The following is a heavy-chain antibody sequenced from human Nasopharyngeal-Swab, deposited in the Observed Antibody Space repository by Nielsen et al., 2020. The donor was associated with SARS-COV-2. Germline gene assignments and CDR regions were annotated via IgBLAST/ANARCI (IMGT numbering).Heavy chain of an antibody. CDR3: ARDLYSSGGKYYYYGMDV. CDR1: GFTFSSYD. Sequence: GESLKISCAASGFTFSSYDMHWVRQATGKGLERVSAIGTAGDTYYPGSVKGRFTISRENAKNSLYLQMNSLRAGDTAVYYCARDLYSSGGKYYYYGMDVWGQGTTVTVSS. CDR2: IGTAGDT. V-gene: IGHV3-13*04. D-gene: IGHD6-19*01. J-gene: IGHJ6*02.